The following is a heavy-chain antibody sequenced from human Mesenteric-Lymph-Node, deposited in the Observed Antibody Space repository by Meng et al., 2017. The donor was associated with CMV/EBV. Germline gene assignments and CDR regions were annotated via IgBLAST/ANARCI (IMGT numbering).Heavy chain of an antibody. CDR3: ARLTGDAAN. D-gene: IGHD7-27*01. CDR1: GFTFSSDS. CDR2: ISHTSGLI. V-gene: IGHV3-48*04. Sequence: GESLKISCAASGFTFSSDSMNWVRQAPGKGLEWISYISHTSGLIFYADSVEGRFTVFRDNAKNSLYLQMNSLRAEDTAVYYCARLTGDAANWGQGTLVTVSS. J-gene: IGHJ4*02.